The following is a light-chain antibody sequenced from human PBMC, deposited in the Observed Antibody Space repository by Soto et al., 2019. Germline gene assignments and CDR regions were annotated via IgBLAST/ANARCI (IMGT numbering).Light chain of an antibody. CDR3: SSYAGSSNV. Sequence: QSALTQPASVSGSPGQSITISCTGTSSDVGSYHLVSWYQLHPGKAPKVIIYEVNKRPSGVPDRFSGSKSGNTASLTVSGLQAEDEADYYCSSYAGSSNVFGTGTKLTVL. J-gene: IGLJ1*01. CDR2: EVN. CDR1: SSDVGSYHL. V-gene: IGLV2-14*02.